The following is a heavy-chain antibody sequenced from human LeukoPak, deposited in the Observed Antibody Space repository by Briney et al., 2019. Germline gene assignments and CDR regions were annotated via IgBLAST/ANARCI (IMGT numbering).Heavy chain of an antibody. D-gene: IGHD6-13*01. CDR1: GYTFTSYG. CDR2: ISAYNGNT. CDR3: ATGPTKYSSSWYRERFYYYMDV. Sequence: ASVKVSCKASGYTFTSYGISWVRQAPGQGLEWMGWISAYNGNTNYAQKLQGRVTMTTDTSTSTAYMELRSLRSDDTAVYYCATGPTKYSSSWYRERFYYYMDVWGKGTTVTVSS. J-gene: IGHJ6*03. V-gene: IGHV1-18*01.